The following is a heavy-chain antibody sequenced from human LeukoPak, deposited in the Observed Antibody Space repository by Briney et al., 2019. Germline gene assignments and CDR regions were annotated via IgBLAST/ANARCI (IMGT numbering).Heavy chain of an antibody. D-gene: IGHD1-7*01. CDR3: AKAGITGTTNAAAAHFDY. CDR1: GFTLSSYA. J-gene: IGHJ4*02. Sequence: GGSLSLSCTVSGFTLSSYAISWVRPAPGKGLGWVSAISGSGGSTYYADSVKGRFTISRDNSKNTLYLQMNSLRAEDTAVYYCAKAGITGTTNAAAAHFDYWGQGTLVTVSS. CDR2: ISGSGGST. V-gene: IGHV3-23*01.